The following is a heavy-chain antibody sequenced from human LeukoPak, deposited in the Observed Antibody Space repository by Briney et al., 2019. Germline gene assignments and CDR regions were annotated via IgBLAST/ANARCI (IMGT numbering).Heavy chain of an antibody. Sequence: SVKVSCKASGGTFSSYTISWVRQAPGQGLEWMGRIIPILGIANYAQKFQGRVTITADKSTSTAYMELSSLRSEDTAVYYCARGPLFGATVVGLFDYWGQGTLVTVSP. CDR1: GGTFSSYT. D-gene: IGHD4-23*01. CDR3: ARGPLFGATVVGLFDY. V-gene: IGHV1-69*02. J-gene: IGHJ4*02. CDR2: IIPILGIA.